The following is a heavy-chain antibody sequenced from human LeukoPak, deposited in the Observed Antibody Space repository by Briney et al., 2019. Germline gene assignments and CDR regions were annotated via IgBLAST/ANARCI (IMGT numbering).Heavy chain of an antibody. D-gene: IGHD3-3*01. V-gene: IGHV4-59*01. CDR1: GGSISSYY. CDR2: IYYSGST. Sequence: SETLSLTCTVSGGSISSYYWSWIRQPPGKGLEWIGYIYYSGSTNYNPSLKSRVTISVDTSKNQFSLKLSSVTAADTAVYYCARGGTYYDFWSGYPSYYYGMDVWGQGTTVTVSS. J-gene: IGHJ6*02. CDR3: ARGGTYYDFWSGYPSYYYGMDV.